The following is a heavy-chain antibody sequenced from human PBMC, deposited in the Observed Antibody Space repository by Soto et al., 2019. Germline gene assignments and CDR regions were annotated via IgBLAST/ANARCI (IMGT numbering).Heavy chain of an antibody. D-gene: IGHD2-15*01. Sequence: QVQLVQSGAEVKKPGSSVRVSCKASGDTFSAYSTVWVRQAPGQGLEWMGGIVPIFGSTPYAPKFQGRVTILADASSSPVDVELTGLTSEATSVYYCSRERVAGRPYFDWLGEGTLGTVSS. V-gene: IGHV1-69*01. CDR1: GDTFSAYS. J-gene: IGHJ4*02. CDR3: SRERVAGRPYFDW. CDR2: IVPIFGST.